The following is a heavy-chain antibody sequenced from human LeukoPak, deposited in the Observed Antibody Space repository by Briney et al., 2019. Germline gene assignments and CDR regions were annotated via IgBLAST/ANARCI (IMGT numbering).Heavy chain of an antibody. D-gene: IGHD6-19*01. J-gene: IGHJ4*02. CDR2: ISYDGSNK. Sequence: GGSLRLSCAASGFTFSSYGMHWVRQAPGKGLEWVAVISYDGSNKYYADSVKGRFTISRDNSKNTLYLQMNSLRAEDTAVYYCARDLTDSSGWYRFDYWGQGTLVTVSS. V-gene: IGHV3-30*03. CDR3: ARDLTDSSGWYRFDY. CDR1: GFTFSSYG.